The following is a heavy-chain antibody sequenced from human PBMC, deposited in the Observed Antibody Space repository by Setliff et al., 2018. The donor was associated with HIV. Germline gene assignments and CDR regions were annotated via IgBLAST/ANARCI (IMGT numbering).Heavy chain of an antibody. D-gene: IGHD4-17*01. J-gene: IGHJ3*02. CDR1: GESFSGYY. V-gene: IGHV4-34*01. CDR2: INHSGST. Sequence: KTSETLSLTCAVYGESFSGYYWSWIRQPPGKGLEWIGEINHSGSTKDNPSLKSRVTISVDTSKKQFSLKLSSVTAADTAVYYCARLLRGAFDIWGQGTMVTVSS. CDR3: ARLLRGAFDI.